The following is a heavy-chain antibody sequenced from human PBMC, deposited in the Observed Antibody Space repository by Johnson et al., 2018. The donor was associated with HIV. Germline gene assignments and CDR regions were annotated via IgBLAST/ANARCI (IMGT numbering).Heavy chain of an antibody. Sequence: QVQLVESGGGVVQPGGSLRLSCAASGFTFSSYGMHWVRQAPGKGLEWVAFIRYDGSNQYYADSVKGRFTISRDNSKNTLYRQMNSLRAEDTAVYYCAKERRAPRAFDIWGQGTMVTVSS. J-gene: IGHJ3*02. V-gene: IGHV3-30*02. CDR3: AKERRAPRAFDI. CDR1: GFTFSSYG. CDR2: IRYDGSNQ.